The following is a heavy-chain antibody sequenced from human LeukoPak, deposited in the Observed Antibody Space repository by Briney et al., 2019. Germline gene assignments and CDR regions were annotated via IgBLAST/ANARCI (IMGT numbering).Heavy chain of an antibody. CDR3: ARAGYSNRWDGVDY. J-gene: IGHJ4*02. V-gene: IGHV5-51*01. CDR1: GYTFTNYW. D-gene: IGHD2/OR15-2a*01. CDR2: IYPGDSDT. Sequence: GESLKTSCKGSGYTFTNYWIGWVRQMPGKGLEVMGIIYPGDSDTRYSPSFQGQVTISVDKSINTAYLQWSSLKASDSAMYYCARAGYSNRWDGVDYWGQGTLVTVSS.